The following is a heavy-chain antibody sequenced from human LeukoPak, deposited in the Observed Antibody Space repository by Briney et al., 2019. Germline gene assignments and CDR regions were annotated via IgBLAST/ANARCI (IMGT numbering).Heavy chain of an antibody. D-gene: IGHD2-15*01. CDR3: ARVEWYCSGGSCYGNWFDP. J-gene: IGHJ5*02. Sequence: PGGSLRLSCAASGFTFSSYGMHWIRQAPGKGLEWVSYISSSSSYTNYAESVKGRFTISRDNAKNSLYLQMNSLRAEDTAVYYCARVEWYCSGGSCYGNWFDPWGQGTLVTVSS. CDR1: GFTFSSYG. CDR2: ISSSSSYT. V-gene: IGHV3-21*05.